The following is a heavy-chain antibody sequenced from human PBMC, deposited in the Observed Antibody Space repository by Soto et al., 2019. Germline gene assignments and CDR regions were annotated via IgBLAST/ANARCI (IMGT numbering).Heavy chain of an antibody. CDR1: GFTFTSYG. V-gene: IGHV3-30*03. Sequence: PGGSLKPSCAPSGFTFTSYGMHWVRQAPGKRLEWVSVISYDGSNKYYADSVKGRFTISRDNSKNTPYLQMNSLRAEDTAVYYCATHFSPEELIEHWGQGTLVTVSS. D-gene: IGHD1-1*01. CDR3: ATHFSPEELIEH. CDR2: ISYDGSNK. J-gene: IGHJ1*01.